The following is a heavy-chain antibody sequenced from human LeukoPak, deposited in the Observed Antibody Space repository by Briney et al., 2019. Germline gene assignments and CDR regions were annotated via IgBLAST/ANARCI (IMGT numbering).Heavy chain of an antibody. CDR1: GFTFSSYA. Sequence: PGGSLRLSCAASGFTFSSYAMSWVRQAPGKGLEWVSAISGSGGSTYYADSVKGRFTISRDDSQNTLYLQMNSLRAEDTAVYYCARGEDAFDIWGQGTMVTVSS. CDR3: ARGEDAFDI. J-gene: IGHJ3*02. CDR2: ISGSGGST. V-gene: IGHV3-23*01.